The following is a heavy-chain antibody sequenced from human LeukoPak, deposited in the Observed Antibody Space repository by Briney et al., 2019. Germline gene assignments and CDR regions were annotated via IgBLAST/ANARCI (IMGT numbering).Heavy chain of an antibody. CDR2: ISGSGDNT. CDR1: GFTFSSYA. J-gene: IGHJ6*02. D-gene: IGHD3-16*01. V-gene: IGHV3-23*01. Sequence: TGGSPRLSCAASGFTFSSYAMSWVRQAPGKGLEWVSGISGSGDNTYYVDSVKGRFTISRDNAKNSLYLQMSNLRAEDTAVYFCARGGGLDVWGQGATVTVSS. CDR3: ARGGGLDV.